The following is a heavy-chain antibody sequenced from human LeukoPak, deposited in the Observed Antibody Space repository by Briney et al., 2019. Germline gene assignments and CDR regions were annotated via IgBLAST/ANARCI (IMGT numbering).Heavy chain of an antibody. CDR3: ARGRGVVVPGGGDWFDP. D-gene: IGHD2-2*01. CDR1: GYTFTSYD. Sequence: GASVKVSCKASGYTFTSYDINWVRQATGQGLEWMGWMNPNSGNTGYAQKFQGRVTMTRNTSISTAYMELSSLRSEDTAVYYCARGRGVVVPGGGDWFDPWGQGTLVTVSS. CDR2: MNPNSGNT. J-gene: IGHJ5*02. V-gene: IGHV1-8*01.